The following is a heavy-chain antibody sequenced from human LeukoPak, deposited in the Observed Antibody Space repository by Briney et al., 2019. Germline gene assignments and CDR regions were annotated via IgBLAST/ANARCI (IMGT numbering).Heavy chain of an antibody. CDR3: AHSIRIGREGGGDKAYYFDS. CDR2: IYWDDDE. V-gene: IGHV2-5*02. CDR1: GFSLITSGVA. Sequence: SGPTLVKPTQTLTLTCTFSGFSLITSGVAVGWIRQPPGKALEWLALIYWDDDERYSPSLKNSLTITKDTSRNRVVLTMTNMDPVDTATYYCAHSIRIGREGGGDKAYYFDSWGQGTLVTVSS. J-gene: IGHJ4*02. D-gene: IGHD2-21*01.